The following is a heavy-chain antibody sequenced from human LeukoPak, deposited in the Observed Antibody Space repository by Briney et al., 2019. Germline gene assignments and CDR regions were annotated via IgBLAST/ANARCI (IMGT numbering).Heavy chain of an antibody. CDR2: INPNSGGT. V-gene: IGHV1-2*02. CDR3: ARSPHSGSYLYYFDY. CDR1: GYTFTGYY. J-gene: IGHJ4*02. Sequence: ASVKVSCKASGYTFTGYYMHWVRQAPGQGLEWRGWINPNSGGTNYAQKFQGRVTMTRDTSISTAYMELSRLRSDDTAVYYCARSPHSGSYLYYFDYWGQGTLVTVSS. D-gene: IGHD1-26*01.